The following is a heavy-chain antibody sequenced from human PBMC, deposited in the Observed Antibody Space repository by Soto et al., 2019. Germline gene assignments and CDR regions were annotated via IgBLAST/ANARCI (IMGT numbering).Heavy chain of an antibody. CDR2: INHSGST. J-gene: IGHJ4*02. D-gene: IGHD2-8*02. V-gene: IGHV4-34*01. CDR1: GGSFSGYY. Sequence: SETLSLTCAVYGGSFSGYYWTWIRQPPGTGLEWIGEINHSGSTNYNPSLKSRVTIFVDTSKNQFSLKLTSVTAADTAVYYCARDKITGLFDYWGQGTLVTVSS. CDR3: ARDKITGLFDY.